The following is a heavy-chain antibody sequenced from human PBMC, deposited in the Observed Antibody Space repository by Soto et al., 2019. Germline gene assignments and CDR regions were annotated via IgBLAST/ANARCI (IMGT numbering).Heavy chain of an antibody. J-gene: IGHJ6*02. Sequence: TSETLSLTCAVSGDSISSSSWWSWIRQPPGKGLEWIGSIFYSGSTYYNPSLKSRVTISVDTSKNQFSLKLTSVTAAVTAVYYCACIFSGGYSYAFYYYGMDVWGQGTTVTVSS. CDR3: ACIFSGGYSYAFYYYGMDV. CDR1: GDSISSSSW. CDR2: IFYSGST. V-gene: IGHV4-39*01. D-gene: IGHD5-18*01.